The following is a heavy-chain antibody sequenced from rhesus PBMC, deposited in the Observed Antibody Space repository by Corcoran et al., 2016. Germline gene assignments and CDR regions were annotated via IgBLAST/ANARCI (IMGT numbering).Heavy chain of an antibody. CDR3: VRDFRTGFDY. CDR1: GFTFSDYY. CDR2: VNTGGGST. J-gene: IGHJ4*01. D-gene: IGHD3-9*01. V-gene: IGHV3-178*01. Sequence: EVQLVESGGGLAKPGGSLRLSCAASGFTFSDYYMNWVRQAPGKGLEWVSRVNTGGGSTYYADSVKGRFTISRENAHNTVFLQMDSLRPEDTAVYYCVRDFRTGFDYWGQGVLVTVSS.